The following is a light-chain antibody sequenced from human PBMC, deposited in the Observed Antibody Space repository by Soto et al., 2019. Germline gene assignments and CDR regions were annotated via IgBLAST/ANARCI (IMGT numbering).Light chain of an antibody. V-gene: IGLV2-23*01. Sequence: QSVLTQPASVSGSPGQSITISCTGTGSVVGSYNLVSWYQQVPGKAPKLMVYEDTKRPSGVSNRFSASKSGTTASLTISGLEAEDEADYYCCSYAGRNSWVFGGGTKLTVL. CDR3: CSYAGRNSWV. J-gene: IGLJ3*02. CDR2: EDT. CDR1: GSVVGSYNL.